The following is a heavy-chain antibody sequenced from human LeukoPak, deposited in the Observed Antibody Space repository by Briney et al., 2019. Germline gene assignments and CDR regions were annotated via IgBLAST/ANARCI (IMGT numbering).Heavy chain of an antibody. CDR2: IWYDGSNK. CDR3: ARDQRESSSWYVVMGY. D-gene: IGHD6-13*01. V-gene: IGHV3-33*01. Sequence: GRSLRLSCAASGFTFSSYGMHWVRQAPGKGLEWVAVIWYDGSNKYYADSVKGRFTISRDNSKNTLYLQMNSLRAEDTAVYYCARDQRESSSWYVVMGYWGLGTLVTVSS. CDR1: GFTFSSYG. J-gene: IGHJ4*02.